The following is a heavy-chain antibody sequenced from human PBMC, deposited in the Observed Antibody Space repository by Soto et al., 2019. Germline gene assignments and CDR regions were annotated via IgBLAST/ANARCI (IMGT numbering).Heavy chain of an antibody. V-gene: IGHV1-2*04. CDR2: INPNSGGT. CDR3: ARGRVLGVVVGYYGMDV. J-gene: IGHJ6*02. CDR1: GYTFTGYY. Sequence: QVQLVQSGAEVKKPGASVKVSCKASGYTFTGYYMHWVRQAPGQGLEWMGWINPNSGGTNYAQKFQGWVTMTRDTSISTAYMELSRLRSDDTAVSYCARGRVLGVVVGYYGMDVWGQGTTVTVSS. D-gene: IGHD2-15*01.